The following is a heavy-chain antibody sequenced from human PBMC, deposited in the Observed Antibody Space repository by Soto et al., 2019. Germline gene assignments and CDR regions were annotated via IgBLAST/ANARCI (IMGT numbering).Heavy chain of an antibody. CDR1: GGTFSSYA. CDR2: IIPIFGTA. J-gene: IGHJ4*02. Sequence: EASVKVSCKASGGTFSSYAISWVRQAPGQGLEWMGGIIPIFGTANYAQKFQGRVTITADESTSTAYMELSSLRSEDTAVYYCARAIVDKAMVTPFDYWGQGTLVPVSS. CDR3: ARAIVDKAMVTPFDY. V-gene: IGHV1-69*13. D-gene: IGHD5-18*01.